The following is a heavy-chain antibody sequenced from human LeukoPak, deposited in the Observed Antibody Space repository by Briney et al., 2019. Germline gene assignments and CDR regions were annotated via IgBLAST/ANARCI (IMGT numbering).Heavy chain of an antibody. J-gene: IGHJ4*02. D-gene: IGHD2-2*01. V-gene: IGHV1-46*01. CDR2: INPSGGST. CDR1: GYTFTSYY. CDR3: ARASIVVPAAIFRLDY. Sequence: ASVKVSCKASGYTFTSYYMHWVRQAPGQGLEWMGIINPSGGSTSYAQKFHGRVTMTRDTSTSTVYMELSSLRSEDTAVYYCARASIVVPAAIFRLDYWGQGTLVTVSS.